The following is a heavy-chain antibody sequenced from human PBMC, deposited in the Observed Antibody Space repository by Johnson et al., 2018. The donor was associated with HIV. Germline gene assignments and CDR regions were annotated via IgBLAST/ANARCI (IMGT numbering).Heavy chain of an antibody. CDR1: GFTFSSYA. Sequence: EKLVESGGGLVQPGGSLRLSCAASGFTFSSYAMSWVRQAPGKGLEWVSAISGSGGSTYYADSVKGRFTISRDNSKNPLYLQMNSLRAEDTAVYYWAREPDIGDAFDIWGQGTMVTVSS. CDR3: AREPDIGDAFDI. D-gene: IGHD1-14*01. CDR2: ISGSGGST. J-gene: IGHJ3*02. V-gene: IGHV3-23*04.